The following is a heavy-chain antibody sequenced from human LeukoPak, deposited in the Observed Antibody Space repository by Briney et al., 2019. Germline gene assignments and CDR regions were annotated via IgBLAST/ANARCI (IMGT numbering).Heavy chain of an antibody. D-gene: IGHD3-22*01. J-gene: IGHJ5*02. V-gene: IGHV1-69*04. CDR1: GGTFSSYA. Sequence: GASVKVSCKASGGTFSSYAISWVRQAPGQGLEWMGRIIPILGIANYAQKFQGRVTITADKSTSTAYMELSSLRSEDTAVYYCARVYSSGYTNWFDPWGQGTLVTVSS. CDR2: IIPILGIA. CDR3: ARVYSSGYTNWFDP.